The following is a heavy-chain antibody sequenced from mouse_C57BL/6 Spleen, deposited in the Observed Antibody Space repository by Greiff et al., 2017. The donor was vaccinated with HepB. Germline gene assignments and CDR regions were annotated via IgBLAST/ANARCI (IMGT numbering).Heavy chain of an antibody. V-gene: IGHV1-52*01. CDR2: IDPSDSET. CDR1: GYTFTSYW. D-gene: IGHD1-1*01. Sequence: VQLQQSGAELVRPGSSVKLSCKASGYTFTSYWMHWVKQRPIQGLEWIGNIDPSDSETHYNQKFKDKATLTVDKSSSTAYMQLSSLTSEDSAVYYSASSFITTAGFAYWGQGTLVTVSA. CDR3: ASSFITTAGFAY. J-gene: IGHJ3*01.